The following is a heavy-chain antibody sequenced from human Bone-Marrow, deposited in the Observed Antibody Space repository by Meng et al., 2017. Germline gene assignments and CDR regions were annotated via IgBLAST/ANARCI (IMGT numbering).Heavy chain of an antibody. D-gene: IGHD3-22*01. CDR2: IYSGGST. V-gene: IGHV3-66*02. J-gene: IGHJ3*02. Sequence: GGSLRLACAAAGFTVSNNYTSWVRQAPGEGLEWVSVIYSGGSTFYPDSVKGRFPIYRDNSKNTLYLQMSSLRAEDTAVYYCARPYYDSTSPNKKDAFDIWGQGTMVTVSS. CDR1: GFTVSNNY. CDR3: ARPYYDSTSPNKKDAFDI.